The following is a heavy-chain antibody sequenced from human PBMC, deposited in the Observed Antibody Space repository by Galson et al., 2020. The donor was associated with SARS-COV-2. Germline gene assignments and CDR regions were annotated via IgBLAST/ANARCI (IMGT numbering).Heavy chain of an antibody. CDR1: GFSLSTSGMC. D-gene: IGHD3-22*01. Sequence: SGPTLVKPTQTLTLTCTFSGFSLSTSGMCVSWIRQPPGKALEWLARIDWDDDKYYSTSLKTRPTISKDTSKNQVVLTMTNMDPVDTATYYCARGNGPDDYDSSGYVRRDYYGMDVGGQGTTGTVSS. CDR2: IDWDDDK. V-gene: IGHV2-70*11. J-gene: IGHJ6*02. CDR3: ARGNGPDDYDSSGYVRRDYYGMDV.